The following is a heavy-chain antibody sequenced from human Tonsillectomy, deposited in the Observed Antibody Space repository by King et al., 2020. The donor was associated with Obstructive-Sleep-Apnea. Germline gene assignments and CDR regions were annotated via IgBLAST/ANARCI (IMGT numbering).Heavy chain of an antibody. V-gene: IGHV4-4*02. CDR1: GGAISSTNW. CDR3: ARGDYDILTGYYPDYYFDY. D-gene: IGHD3-9*01. Sequence: QLQESGPGLVKPSGTLSLTCAVSGGAISSTNWWSWVRQPPGKGLGWIGEIFHSGSTNYNPSLKSRVTISVDNSKNQFSLKLSSVTAADTAVYYCARGDYDILTGYYPDYYFDYWGQGTLVTVSS. J-gene: IGHJ4*02. CDR2: IFHSGST.